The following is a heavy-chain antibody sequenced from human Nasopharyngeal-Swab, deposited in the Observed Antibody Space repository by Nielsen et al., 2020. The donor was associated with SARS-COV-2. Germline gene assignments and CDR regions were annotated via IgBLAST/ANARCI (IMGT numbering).Heavy chain of an antibody. D-gene: IGHD2-2*01. V-gene: IGHV4-34*01. CDR1: VGSFSAYY. CDR2: VDHTGRT. J-gene: IGHJ6*02. CDR3: ARGGYQLLLRSYYYGMDV. Sequence: SETLSLTCAVHVGSFSAYYWSWVRQPPGKGREWIGEVDHTGRTNNNPSLQSRVTMSVDTSKNQFSLTLSSVTAADTAVYYCARGGYQLLLRSYYYGMDVWSQGTTVTVSS.